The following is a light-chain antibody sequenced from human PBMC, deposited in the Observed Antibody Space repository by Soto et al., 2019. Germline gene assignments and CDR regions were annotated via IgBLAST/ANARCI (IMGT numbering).Light chain of an antibody. CDR2: DSS. J-gene: IGKJ4*01. Sequence: DIQMTQSPSTLFASVGDRVTITCRASQSVRNWLAWYQQKPGIAPQLLIYDSSTLEPGVPSRFRGSGSGTDFTLTISSLEPEDFAVYYRQQRSNWPPFGEGTKVDIK. CDR3: QQRSNWPP. V-gene: IGKV1-5*01. CDR1: QSVRNW.